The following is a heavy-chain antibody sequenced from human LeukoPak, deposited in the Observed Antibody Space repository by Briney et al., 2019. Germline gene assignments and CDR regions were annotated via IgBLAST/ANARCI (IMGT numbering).Heavy chain of an antibody. Sequence: GGSLRLSCAASGFTVSSNYMSWVRQAAVKGLVWVSVIYTDGSTYYADSVKGRFTVSRDSSKNTLYLQMSSLRAEDTAAYYCTRDRGYYDSSPPDWGQGTLVTVSS. D-gene: IGHD3-22*01. V-gene: IGHV3-53*01. J-gene: IGHJ4*02. CDR3: TRDRGYYDSSPPD. CDR1: GFTVSSNY. CDR2: IYTDGST.